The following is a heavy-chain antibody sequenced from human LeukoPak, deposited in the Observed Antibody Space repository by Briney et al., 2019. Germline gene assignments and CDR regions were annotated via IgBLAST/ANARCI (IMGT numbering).Heavy chain of an antibody. V-gene: IGHV4-59*01. J-gene: IGHJ4*02. CDR3: ARAGGDYILTGYTIDY. D-gene: IGHD3-9*01. CDR2: ISYSGST. CDR1: GGSISTYY. Sequence: SETLSLTCTVSGGSISTYYWTWIRQPPGKGLEWIGYISYSGSTNYNPSLKSRVTISVDTSKNQFSLKLSSVTAADTAVYYCARAGGDYILTGYTIDYWGQGTLVTVSS.